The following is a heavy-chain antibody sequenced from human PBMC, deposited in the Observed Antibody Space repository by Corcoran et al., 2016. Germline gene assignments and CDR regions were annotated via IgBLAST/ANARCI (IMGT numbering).Heavy chain of an antibody. CDR2: IKSDGSIT. Sequence: EVQLVESGGGLVQPGGSLRLSCAASGFTFSTYYMHWVRQAPGKGLAWVSRIKSDGSITTYADSVKGRFTVSRANSKNTMYMEMNSLRAEDTAVYYCARDMDVGGQGTTVTVS. CDR3: ARDMDV. V-gene: IGHV3-74*03. CDR1: GFTFSTYY. J-gene: IGHJ6*02.